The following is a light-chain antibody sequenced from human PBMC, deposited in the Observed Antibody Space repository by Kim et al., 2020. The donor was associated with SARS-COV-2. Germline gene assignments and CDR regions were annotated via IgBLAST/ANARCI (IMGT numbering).Light chain of an antibody. CDR1: QSLRYSNGDHY. Sequence: AEPASISCRSSQSLRYSNGDHYLSWYLQKPGQSPQLLIYLVSNRASGVPDRFSGSGSGTDFTLEISRVEAEDIGVYFCMQTLPTPTFGQGTKLEI. J-gene: IGKJ2*01. CDR3: MQTLPTPT. CDR2: LVS. V-gene: IGKV2-28*01.